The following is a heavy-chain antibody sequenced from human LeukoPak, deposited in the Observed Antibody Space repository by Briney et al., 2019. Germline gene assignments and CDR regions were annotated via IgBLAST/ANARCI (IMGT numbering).Heavy chain of an antibody. J-gene: IGHJ4*02. CDR2: ISSSGNTI. CDR1: GFTFSSYE. D-gene: IGHD6-19*01. V-gene: IGHV3-48*03. CDR3: AREPKQWLVPIDY. Sequence: GGSLRLSCAASGFTFSSYEMSWIRQAPGKGLEWVSYISSSGNTIYYADSVKGRFTISRDNAKNSLYLQMNSLRVEDTAVYYCAREPKQWLVPIDYWGQGTLVTVSS.